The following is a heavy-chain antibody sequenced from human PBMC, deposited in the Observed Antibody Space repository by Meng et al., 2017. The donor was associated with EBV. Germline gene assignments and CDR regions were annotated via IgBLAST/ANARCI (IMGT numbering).Heavy chain of an antibody. CDR3: ARDGGYYYGSGSYYFDY. V-gene: IGHV1-3*01. J-gene: IGHJ4*02. D-gene: IGHD3-10*01. Sequence: VRVVESGAVLKKPGASVKVYCKASGYNFNSYAMHWVRQDPGQRLEWMGWINAGNGNTKYSQKFQGRVTITRDTSASTAYMELSSLRPEDTAVYYCARDGGYYYGSGSYYFDYWGQGTLVTV. CDR2: INAGNGNT. CDR1: GYNFNSYA.